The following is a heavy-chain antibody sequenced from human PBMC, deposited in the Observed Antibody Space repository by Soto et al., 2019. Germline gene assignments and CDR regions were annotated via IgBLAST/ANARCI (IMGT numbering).Heavy chain of an antibody. CDR3: ARNPGPPGKYWYFDL. J-gene: IGHJ2*01. CDR1: GYKFTNYY. Sequence: QVVLVQSGAEVKKPGDSVKVSCKSSGYKFTNYYIHWVRQAPGQGPEWMGWVNPKRGDAIYAQKFQGWVTMTRDMATTTAYWEVNRLNPDDTAVFFCARNPGPPGKYWYFDLGGRGPLVTVSS. V-gene: IGHV1-2*04. CDR2: VNPKRGDA.